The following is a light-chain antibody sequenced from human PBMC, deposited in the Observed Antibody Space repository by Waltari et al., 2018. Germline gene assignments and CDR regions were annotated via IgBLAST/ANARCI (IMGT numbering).Light chain of an antibody. V-gene: IGKV3-20*01. CDR3: QQYGSSIT. CDR2: GAS. J-gene: IGKJ5*01. CDR1: QSVSSSY. Sequence: EIVLTQSPGTLSLSPGERATLSCRACQSVSSSYLAWYQQKPGQAPRLLIYGASSRATGILDRFSGSGSGTDCTLTISRLEPEDFAVYYCQQYGSSITFGQGTRLEIK.